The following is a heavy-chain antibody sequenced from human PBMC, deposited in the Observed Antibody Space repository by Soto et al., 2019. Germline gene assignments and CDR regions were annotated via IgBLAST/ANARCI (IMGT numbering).Heavy chain of an antibody. D-gene: IGHD3-22*01. V-gene: IGHV5-51*01. CDR1: GYSFTSYW. J-gene: IGHJ6*02. CDR3: ARLYYYDSSGYSYYYYYYGMDV. CDR2: IYPGDSDA. Sequence: GESLKISCKGSGYSFTSYWIGWVRQMPGKGLEWMGIIYPGDSDARYSPSFQGQVTISADKSISTAYLQWSSLKTSDTAMYYCARLYYYDSSGYSYYYYYYGMDVWGQGTTVTTSS.